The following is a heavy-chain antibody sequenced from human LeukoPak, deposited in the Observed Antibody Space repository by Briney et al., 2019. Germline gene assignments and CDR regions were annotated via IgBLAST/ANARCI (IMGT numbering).Heavy chain of an antibody. CDR2: INPNSGGT. CDR1: GYTFSGYY. D-gene: IGHD6-13*01. CDR3: ANSVSSSWAIIYY. Sequence: ASVKVSCKAAGYTFSGYYIHWVRQAPGQGLEWMGWINPNSGGTNYAQKFQGRVTMTRDTSISTAYMELSRLTSDDTAVYYCANSVSSSWAIIYYWGQGTLVTVSS. V-gene: IGHV1-2*02. J-gene: IGHJ4*02.